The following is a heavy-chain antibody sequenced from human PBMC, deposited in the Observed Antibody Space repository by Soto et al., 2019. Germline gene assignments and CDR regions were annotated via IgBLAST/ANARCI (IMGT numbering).Heavy chain of an antibody. Sequence: EVQLVESGGGLVQPGGSLRLSCAASGFTFSGYWMHWVRQAPGKGLEWVSRVDGDGSSITYADSVKGRFTISRDNAKNTLYLQMNNLRAADTAVYYCVRWSEFWGQGTLATVSS. CDR1: GFTFSGYW. J-gene: IGHJ4*02. V-gene: IGHV3-74*01. D-gene: IGHD2-15*01. CDR2: VDGDGSSI. CDR3: VRWSEF.